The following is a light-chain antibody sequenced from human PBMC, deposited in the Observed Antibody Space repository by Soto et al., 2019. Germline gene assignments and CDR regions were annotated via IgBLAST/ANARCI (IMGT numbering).Light chain of an antibody. CDR1: SSDVGSYNL. J-gene: IGLJ3*02. Sequence: QSALTQSASVSGSPGQSITISCTGTSSDVGSYNLVSWYQQYPGKAPKLIIFEDTKRPSGVSSRFSGSKSGNTASLTISGLKAEDEADYYCCSFARSRAWMFGGGTKLTVL. V-gene: IGLV2-23*01. CDR3: CSFARSRAWM. CDR2: EDT.